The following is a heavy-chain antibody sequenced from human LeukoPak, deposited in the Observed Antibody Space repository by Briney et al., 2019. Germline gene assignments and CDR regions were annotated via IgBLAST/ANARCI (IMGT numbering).Heavy chain of an antibody. V-gene: IGHV4-38-2*02. CDR2: IYHSGST. CDR3: ACRTNWNSDAFDI. D-gene: IGHD1-7*01. CDR1: GYSISSGYY. Sequence: PSETLSLTCTVSGYSISSGYYWGWIRQPPGKGLEWIGSIYHSGSTYYNPSLKSRATISVDTSKNQFSLKLSSVTAADTAVYYCACRTNWNSDAFDIWGQGTMVTVSS. J-gene: IGHJ3*02.